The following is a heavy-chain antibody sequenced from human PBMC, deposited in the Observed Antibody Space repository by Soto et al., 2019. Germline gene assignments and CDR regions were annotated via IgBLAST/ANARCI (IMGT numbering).Heavy chain of an antibody. CDR1: GGSINNYY. CDR2: IDYSGST. D-gene: IGHD2-15*01. Sequence: SETLSLTCAVSGGSINNYYWAWIRQPPGKGLEWIGYIDYSGSTNYNPSLKSRVTISVDTSKNQFSLKLSSVTAADTAVYYCARDQGYCSGGSCHPYYYYYYMDVWGKGTTVTVSS. CDR3: ARDQGYCSGGSCHPYYYYYYMDV. J-gene: IGHJ6*03. V-gene: IGHV4-59*01.